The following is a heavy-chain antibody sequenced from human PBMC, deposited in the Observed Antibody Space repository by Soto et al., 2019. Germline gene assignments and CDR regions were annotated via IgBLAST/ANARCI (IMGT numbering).Heavy chain of an antibody. J-gene: IGHJ6*02. CDR1: GGTFSSYA. CDR3: ARGFWSGYSADDYYYGMDV. D-gene: IGHD3-3*01. Sequence: QVQLVQSGAEVKKPGSSVKVSCKASGGTFSSYAISWVRQAPGQGLVWMGGFIPIFGTANYAQKFQGRVTITADESTSTAYMELSSLRSEDTAVYYCARGFWSGYSADDYYYGMDVWGQGTTVTVSS. CDR2: FIPIFGTA. V-gene: IGHV1-69*01.